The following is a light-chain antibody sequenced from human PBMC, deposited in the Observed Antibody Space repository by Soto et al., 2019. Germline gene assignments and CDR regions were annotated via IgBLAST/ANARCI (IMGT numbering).Light chain of an antibody. CDR3: QQYINYPWT. CDR2: DAS. V-gene: IGKV1-33*01. Sequence: IPLSQSPASLSTSVGDRVTITCQASQDISNYLNWYQQKPGKAPKLLIYDASNLETGVPSRFSGSGSGTKFTLTIASLQPDDFATYYCQQYINYPWTFGQGTKVDIK. J-gene: IGKJ1*01. CDR1: QDISNY.